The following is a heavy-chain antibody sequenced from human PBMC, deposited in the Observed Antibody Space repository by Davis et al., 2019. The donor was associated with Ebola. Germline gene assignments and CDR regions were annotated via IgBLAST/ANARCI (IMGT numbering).Heavy chain of an antibody. CDR2: LLSSAGA. D-gene: IGHD1-1*01. J-gene: IGHJ4*02. CDR3: AREEFRTTLGAIDN. V-gene: IGHV4-4*07. Sequence: PSETLSLTCTVSAGSMTNNYWIWIRQPAGKGLEWIGRLLSSAGANYNPSLKSRVTISGDSSKSQFYLRLTSVTAADTAMYYCAREEFRTTLGAIDNWGLGTLVTVSS. CDR1: AGSMTNNY.